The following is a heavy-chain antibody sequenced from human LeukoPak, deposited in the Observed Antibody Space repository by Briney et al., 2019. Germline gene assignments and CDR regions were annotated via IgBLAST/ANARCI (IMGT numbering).Heavy chain of an antibody. D-gene: IGHD3-10*01. J-gene: IGHJ5*02. Sequence: ASVKVSCKASGYTFTTYNINWVRQATGQGLEWMGWMNPNSGNTGYAQKFQGRVTMTRNTSISTAYMELSSLRSEDTAVYYCARGIRGVPNWFDPWGQGTLVTVSS. CDR1: GYTFTTYN. CDR2: MNPNSGNT. CDR3: ARGIRGVPNWFDP. V-gene: IGHV1-8*02.